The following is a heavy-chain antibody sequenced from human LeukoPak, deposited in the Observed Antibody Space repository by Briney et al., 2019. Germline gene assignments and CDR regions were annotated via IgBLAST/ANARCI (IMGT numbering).Heavy chain of an antibody. V-gene: IGHV1-2*02. CDR1: GYTFTGYY. Sequence: GASVKVSCKASGYTFTGYYMHWVRQAPGQGPEWMGWINPNSGGTNYAQKFQGRVTMTRDTSISTAYMELSRLRSDDTAVYYCAREAYASGSFRTDYYYMDVWGKGTTVTISS. CDR3: AREAYASGSFRTDYYYMDV. CDR2: INPNSGGT. D-gene: IGHD3-10*01. J-gene: IGHJ6*03.